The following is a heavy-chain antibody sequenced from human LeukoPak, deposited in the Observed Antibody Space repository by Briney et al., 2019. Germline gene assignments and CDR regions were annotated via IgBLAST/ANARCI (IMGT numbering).Heavy chain of an antibody. CDR1: GDSISGSY. CDR2: LSYSGTT. CDR3: ARDGVNSDWPPHF. V-gene: IGHV4-59*12. J-gene: IGHJ4*02. Sequence: PSETLSLTCAVSGDSISGSYWSWIWQPPGKGLEWIGFLSYSGTTSYNPSLKGRLSISGDTSRNQFSLKLDSVTAADTAVYYCARDGVNSDWPPHFWGQGTLVTVSS. D-gene: IGHD6-19*01.